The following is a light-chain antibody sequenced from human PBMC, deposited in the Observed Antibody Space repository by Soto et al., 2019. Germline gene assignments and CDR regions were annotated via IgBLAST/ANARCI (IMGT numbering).Light chain of an antibody. V-gene: IGKV3-15*01. J-gene: IGKJ5*01. CDR2: GAS. CDR1: QSVSGN. CDR3: QQYNNWPPIT. Sequence: EIVMTQSPATLSVSPGERATLSCRASQSVSGNLAWYQQKPGQAPRLLIYGASTRATGIPARFSGSGSGTEFTLNHSRLQFEDFAVYYCQQYNNWPPITFGQGTRLEIK.